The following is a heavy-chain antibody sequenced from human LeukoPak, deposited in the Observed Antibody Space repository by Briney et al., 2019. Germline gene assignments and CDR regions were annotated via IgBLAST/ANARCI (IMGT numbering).Heavy chain of an antibody. CDR2: IYHSGST. D-gene: IGHD2-2*01. J-gene: IGHJ4*02. CDR1: GFTVSSNY. Sequence: PGGSLRLSCAASGFTVSSNYMSWVRQPPGKGLEWIGEIYHSGSTNYNPSLKSRVTISLDKSKNQFSLKLSSVTAADTAVYYCARSVQYQLPTMGYWGQGTLVTVSS. CDR3: ARSVQYQLPTMGY. V-gene: IGHV4-4*02.